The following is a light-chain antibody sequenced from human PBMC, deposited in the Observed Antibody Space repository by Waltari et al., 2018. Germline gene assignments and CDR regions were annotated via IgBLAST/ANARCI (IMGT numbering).Light chain of an antibody. J-gene: IGLJ2*01. CDR3: SSQTLDGLVL. CDR2: DVT. Sequence: QSALTQPAPVSGSPGPSITISCSGLGSAAGASESVSWHQHHPDKAPQVIIYDVTHRPSGVSDRFSASKSANTASLTISRLQPEDEADYYCSSQTLDGLVLFGGGTRLTVL. V-gene: IGLV2-14*03. CDR1: GSAAGASES.